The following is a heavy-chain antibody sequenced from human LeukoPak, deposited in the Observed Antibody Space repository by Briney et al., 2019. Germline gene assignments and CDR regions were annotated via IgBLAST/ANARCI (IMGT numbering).Heavy chain of an antibody. J-gene: IGHJ4*02. Sequence: PGGSLRLSCAASGFTFSSYAMSWVRQAPGKGLEWVSAISGSASSTYYADSVKGRFTISRDNSKNTLHLQMSSLRAEDTAVYYCAKESSYYGSGSYYKAFDYWGQGTLVTVSS. D-gene: IGHD3-10*01. V-gene: IGHV3-23*01. CDR1: GFTFSSYA. CDR3: AKESSYYGSGSYYKAFDY. CDR2: ISGSASST.